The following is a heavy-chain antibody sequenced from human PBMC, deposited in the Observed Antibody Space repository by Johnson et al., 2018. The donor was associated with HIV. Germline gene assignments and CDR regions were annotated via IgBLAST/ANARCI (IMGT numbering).Heavy chain of an antibody. J-gene: IGHJ3*02. CDR3: AQMGGYYDSSGYYPAGAFDI. Sequence: EVQLVESGGGLVQPGRSLRLSCAASGFTFDDYAMHWVRQAPGKGLEWVSGIYSGGSTYYADSVKGRFTISRDNSKNTLYLQMNSLRAEDTAVYYCAQMGGYYDSSGYYPAGAFDIWGQGTMVTVSS. CDR1: GFTFDDYA. CDR2: IYSGGST. V-gene: IGHV3-66*01. D-gene: IGHD3-22*01.